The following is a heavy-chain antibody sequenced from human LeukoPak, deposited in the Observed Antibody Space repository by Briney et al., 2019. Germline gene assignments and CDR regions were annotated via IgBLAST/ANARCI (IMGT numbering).Heavy chain of an antibody. CDR3: ARDSGTVTILLDY. Sequence: AASVKVSCKASGGTFSSYAISWVRQAPGRGLEWMGRIIPIFGTANYAQKFQGRVTITTDESTSTAYMELSSLRSEDTAVYYCARDSGTVTILLDYWGQGTLVTVSS. D-gene: IGHD4-17*01. CDR2: IIPIFGTA. CDR1: GGTFSSYA. J-gene: IGHJ4*02. V-gene: IGHV1-69*05.